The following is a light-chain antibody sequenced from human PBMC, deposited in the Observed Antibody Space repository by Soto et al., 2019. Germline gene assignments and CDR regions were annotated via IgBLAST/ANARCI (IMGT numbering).Light chain of an antibody. CDR3: QQSYNTPALT. CDR1: QRISNF. Sequence: DMQMAQSPSTLSASVGERVTITCRASQRISNFLNWYQQKPGKAPNLLIYGASNLQTGVPARFSGSGSGTDFTLTISSLQVEDFAVYYCQQSYNTPALTFGGGTKVDIK. CDR2: GAS. V-gene: IGKV1-39*01. J-gene: IGKJ4*01.